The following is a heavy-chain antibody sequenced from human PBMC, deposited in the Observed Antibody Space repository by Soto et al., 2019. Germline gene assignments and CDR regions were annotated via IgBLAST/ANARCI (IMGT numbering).Heavy chain of an antibody. V-gene: IGHV4-59*12. CDR1: GGSISSYY. CDR3: ARVGYCSGGSCYGYYYYYGMDV. J-gene: IGHJ6*02. D-gene: IGHD2-15*01. CDR2: FYYTGSA. Sequence: PSETLSLTCTVSGGSISSYYWTWIRQPPGKGLEWIASFYYTGSADYNPSLKSRVTISVDTSKNQFSLDLSSVTAADTAVYYCARVGYCSGGSCYGYYYYYGMDVWGQGTTVTVSS.